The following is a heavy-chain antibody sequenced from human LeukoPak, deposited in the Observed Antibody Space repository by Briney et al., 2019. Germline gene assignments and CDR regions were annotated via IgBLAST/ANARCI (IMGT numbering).Heavy chain of an antibody. Sequence: GGSLRLSCAASGFTISSYWMSWVRQAPGKGLEWVANIKEDVGEKYYVDSVKGRFTISRDNAKNSLYLQMNSLRAEDTAVYYCARPDCSGPNCYLLLYWGQGALVTVSS. J-gene: IGHJ4*02. CDR1: GFTISSYW. CDR2: IKEDVGEK. D-gene: IGHD2-2*01. V-gene: IGHV3-7*02. CDR3: ARPDCSGPNCYLLLY.